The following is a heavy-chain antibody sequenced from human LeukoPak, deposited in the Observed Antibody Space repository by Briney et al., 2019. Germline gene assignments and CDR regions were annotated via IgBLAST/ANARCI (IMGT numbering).Heavy chain of an antibody. Sequence: GESLKISCQGSGYSFTSYWIGWVRQMPRKGLEWMGIIYPGASDTRYSPSFQGQVTISADKSISTAYLQWSSLKASDTAMYYCARLGGVVVAATPSGYDYWGQGTLVTVSS. CDR2: IYPGASDT. CDR1: GYSFTSYW. D-gene: IGHD2-15*01. V-gene: IGHV5-51*01. CDR3: ARLGGVVVAATPSGYDY. J-gene: IGHJ4*02.